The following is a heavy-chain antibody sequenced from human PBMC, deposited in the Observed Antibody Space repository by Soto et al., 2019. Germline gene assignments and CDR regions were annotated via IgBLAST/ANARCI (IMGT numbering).Heavy chain of an antibody. V-gene: IGHV4-59*01. CDR2: IYYRGST. J-gene: IGHJ3*02. D-gene: IGHD6-13*01. CDR1: GGSMSTYF. Sequence: SETLSLTCTVSGGSMSTYFWSWIRQPPGKGLEWIGYIYYRGSTNYNPSLKSRVTISVDTSKNQFSLKLYSVTAADTAVYYCARGGTSSLYDTFDIWGQGTLVTVS. CDR3: ARGGTSSLYDTFDI.